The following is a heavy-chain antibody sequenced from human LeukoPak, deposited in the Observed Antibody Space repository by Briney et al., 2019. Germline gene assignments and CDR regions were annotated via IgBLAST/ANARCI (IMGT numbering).Heavy chain of an antibody. D-gene: IGHD3-22*01. Sequence: SETLSLTCTVSDGSISSSNYYWGRIRQPPGKGLERIGSIYYSGSTYYNPSLKSRVTISVDTSKNQFSLKLSSVTAADTAVYYCARLVSYYYDSSGYWDYYYYMDVWGKGTTVTVSS. V-gene: IGHV4-39*01. CDR1: DGSISSSNYY. J-gene: IGHJ6*03. CDR3: ARLVSYYYDSSGYWDYYYYMDV. CDR2: IYYSGST.